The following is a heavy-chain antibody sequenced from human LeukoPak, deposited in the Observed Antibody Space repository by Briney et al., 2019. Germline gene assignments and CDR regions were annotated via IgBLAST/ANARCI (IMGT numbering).Heavy chain of an antibody. CDR2: SGGNT. CDR1: GFTFSSYA. CDR3: ATVPTYYDILTGYYTHTYSYYGMDV. Sequence: GGSLRLSCAASGFTFSSYAMSWVRQAPGKGLEWVSASGGNTYYADSVKGRFTISRDNSKNTLYLQMNSLRAEDTAVYYCATVPTYYDILTGYYTHTYSYYGMDVWGQGTTVTVSS. V-gene: IGHV3-23*01. D-gene: IGHD3-9*01. J-gene: IGHJ6*02.